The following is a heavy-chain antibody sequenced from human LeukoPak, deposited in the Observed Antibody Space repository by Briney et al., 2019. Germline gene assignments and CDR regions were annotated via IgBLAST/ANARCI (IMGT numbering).Heavy chain of an antibody. CDR1: GGSISSYY. CDR2: IYYSGST. V-gene: IGHV4-59*08. Sequence: SETLSLTCTVSGGSISSYYWSWIRQPPGKGLEWIGYIYYSGSTNYNPSHKSRVTISVDTSKNQFSLKLSSVTAADTAVYYCVRHQGGWRSGGKYYFDYWGQGTLVTVSS. D-gene: IGHD2-15*01. J-gene: IGHJ4*02. CDR3: VRHQGGWRSGGKYYFDY.